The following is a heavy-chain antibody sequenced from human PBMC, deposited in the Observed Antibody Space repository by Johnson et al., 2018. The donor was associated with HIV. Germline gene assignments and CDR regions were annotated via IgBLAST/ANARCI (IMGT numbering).Heavy chain of an antibody. Sequence: QMQLVESGGGLVQPGGSLRLSCSASGFTFSDYYITWIRQAPGKGLEWISYISSSGSTIYYADSVKGRFTSSRDNSKNTRYLQMNSLKTEDTAVYYCTTSWRITGVPSTWGQGTMVTVSS. CDR3: TTSWRITGVPST. J-gene: IGHJ3*01. V-gene: IGHV3-11*01. D-gene: IGHD7-27*01. CDR1: GFTFSDYY. CDR2: ISSSGSTI.